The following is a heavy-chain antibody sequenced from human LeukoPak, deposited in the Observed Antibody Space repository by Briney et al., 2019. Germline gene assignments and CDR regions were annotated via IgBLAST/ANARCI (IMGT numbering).Heavy chain of an antibody. V-gene: IGHV3-7*01. CDR2: IKKDGSEK. CDR1: GCMFSSNW. Sequence: GGSLRLSCVASGCMFSSNWMSWVRLAPGKGLEWVANIKKDGSEKYYVDSVKGRFTISRDNAKNSLYLQMNSLRAEDTAVYYCARFSGTYYGYFDYWGQGTLVTVSS. J-gene: IGHJ4*02. D-gene: IGHD1-26*01. CDR3: ARFSGTYYGYFDY.